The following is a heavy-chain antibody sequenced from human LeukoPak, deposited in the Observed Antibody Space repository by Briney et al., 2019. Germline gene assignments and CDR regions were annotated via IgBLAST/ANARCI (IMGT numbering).Heavy chain of an antibody. V-gene: IGHV3-15*01. CDR3: GRAGSFSPIEY. Sequence: PGGSLRLSCAASGFTFSNAWMSWVRQAPGKGLEWVGRIKSKTDGGTTDYAAPVKGRFTISRDDSKNTLYLQMNSLKTEDTALYYCGRAGSFSPIEYWGQGTLVTVSS. CDR2: IKSKTDGGTT. CDR1: GFTFSNAW. J-gene: IGHJ4*02. D-gene: IGHD2/OR15-2a*01.